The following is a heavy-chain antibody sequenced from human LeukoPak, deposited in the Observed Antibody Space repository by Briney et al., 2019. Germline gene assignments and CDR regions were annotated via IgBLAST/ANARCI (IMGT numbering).Heavy chain of an antibody. Sequence: PSETLSLTCAVYGGSFSGYYWSWIRQPPGKGLEWIGEINHSGSTNYNPSLKSRVTISVDTSKNQFSLKLSSVTAADTAVYYCARRDPVAGYDHWGQGTLVTVSS. V-gene: IGHV4-34*01. CDR1: GGSFSGYY. CDR2: INHSGST. J-gene: IGHJ4*02. D-gene: IGHD6-19*01. CDR3: ARRDPVAGYDH.